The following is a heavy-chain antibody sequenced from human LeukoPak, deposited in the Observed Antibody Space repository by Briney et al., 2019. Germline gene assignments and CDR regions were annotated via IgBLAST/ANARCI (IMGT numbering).Heavy chain of an antibody. CDR2: IKQDGSEK. CDR1: GFTFSSYW. V-gene: IGHV3-7*01. Sequence: PGGSLRLSCAASGFTFSSYWMSWVRQAPGEGLEWVANIKQDGSEKYYVDSVKGRFTISRDKAKNSLYLQMNSLRAEDTAVYYCASYSRCFQHWGQGTLVTVSS. D-gene: IGHD6-13*01. CDR3: ASYSRCFQH. J-gene: IGHJ1*01.